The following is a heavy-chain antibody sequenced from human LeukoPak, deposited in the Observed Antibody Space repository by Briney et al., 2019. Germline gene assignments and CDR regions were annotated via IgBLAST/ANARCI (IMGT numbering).Heavy chain of an antibody. D-gene: IGHD3-10*01. CDR3: ARESTLVRGVIINYFDY. CDR2: TYYRSKWYN. CDR1: GDSVSSNSAA. Sequence: SQTLSLTCALSGDSVSSNSAAWNWIRQSPSRGLEWLGRTYYRSKWYNDYAVSVKSRITINPDTSKNQFSLQLNSVTPEDTAVYYCARESTLVRGVIINYFDYWGQGTLVTVSS. J-gene: IGHJ4*02. V-gene: IGHV6-1*01.